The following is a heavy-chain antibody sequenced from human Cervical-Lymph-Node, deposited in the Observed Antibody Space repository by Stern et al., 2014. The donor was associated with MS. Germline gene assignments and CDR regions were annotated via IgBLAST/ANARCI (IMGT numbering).Heavy chain of an antibody. CDR2: SSYNGSNK. Sequence: VQLLESGGGVVQPGRSLRLSCAASGFSFSAYGMHWVRQTPGKGLEWVAVSSYNGSNKDYAAYVKGRFTISRDNSKNTLYLQMNRLSAEDTAVYYCAKDRVGYYYGMDVGGQGTTVTVS. CDR1: GFSFSAYG. V-gene: IGHV3-30*18. CDR3: AKDRVGYYYGMDV. D-gene: IGHD3-10*01. J-gene: IGHJ6*02.